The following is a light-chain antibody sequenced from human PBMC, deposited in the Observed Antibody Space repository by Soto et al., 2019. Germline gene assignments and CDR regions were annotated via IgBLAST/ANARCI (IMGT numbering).Light chain of an antibody. CDR1: SSNIGSNT. V-gene: IGLV1-44*01. CDR2: SNN. CDR3: AAWDDSLNGVV. J-gene: IGLJ2*01. Sequence: QSVLTQPPSASGTPGQRVTICCSGSSSNIGSNTVNWYQQLPGTAPKLLIYSNNQRPSVVPDRFSGSKSGTSASLAISGLQSEDEADYYCAAWDDSLNGVVFGGGTKLTVL.